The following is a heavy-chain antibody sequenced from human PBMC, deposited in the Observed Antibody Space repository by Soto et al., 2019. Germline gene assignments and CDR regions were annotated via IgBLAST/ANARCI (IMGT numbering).Heavy chain of an antibody. J-gene: IGHJ5*02. D-gene: IGHD3-22*01. CDR3: ARADYYDSSAYYFSGWFDP. CDR2: ISSSSSSI. Sequence: GGSLRLSCAASGFTFSAYNMNWVRQAPGKWLEWVSSISSSSSSIYYADSVKGRFTISRDNAKTSLYLQMNSLRAEDTAVYYCARADYYDSSAYYFSGWFDPWGQGXLVTVSS. V-gene: IGHV3-21*01. CDR1: GFTFSAYN.